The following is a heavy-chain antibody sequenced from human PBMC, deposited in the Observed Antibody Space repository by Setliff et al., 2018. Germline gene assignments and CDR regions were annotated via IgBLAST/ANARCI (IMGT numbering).Heavy chain of an antibody. D-gene: IGHD6-19*01. V-gene: IGHV4-34*01. CDR1: GGSISPYF. CDR2: ISHSGST. CDR3: AREVAGTYHYFDP. J-gene: IGHJ5*02. Sequence: KASETLSLTCSVSGGSISPYFWSWIRQPPGKGLEWIGEISHSGSTNYNPSLKSRVTISVDTSRNQFSLKLSSVTAADTALYFCAREVAGTYHYFDPWGQGTLVTVSS.